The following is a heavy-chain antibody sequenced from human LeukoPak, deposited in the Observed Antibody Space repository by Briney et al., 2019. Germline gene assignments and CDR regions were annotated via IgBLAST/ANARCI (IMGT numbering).Heavy chain of an antibody. CDR1: GYTFTSYY. CDR2: INPNTGDT. J-gene: IGHJ4*02. CDR3: ARDLTGTSDD. V-gene: IGHV1-2*02. Sequence: ASVKVSCKASGYTFTSYYMHWVRQAPGQGLEWMGWINPNTGDTHYALKFQGRITMTRDTSISTTYMDLSRLTSDDTALYYCARDLTGTSDDWGQGTLLTVSS.